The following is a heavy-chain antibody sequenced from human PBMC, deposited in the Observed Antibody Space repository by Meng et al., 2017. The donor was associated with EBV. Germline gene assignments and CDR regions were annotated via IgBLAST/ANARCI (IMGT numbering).Heavy chain of an antibody. J-gene: IGHJ4*02. CDR1: GFTFSSDA. D-gene: IGHD6-13*01. CDR3: AKDLAGGIAVDY. Sequence: LESWEGLVQPGWSLRLSCAASGFTFSSDAMSWVRQAPGKGLEWVSAISGSGGSTYYADSVKGRFTISRDNSKNTLYLQMNSLRAEDTAVYYCAKDLAGGIAVDYWGQGTLVTVSS. V-gene: IGHV3-23*01. CDR2: ISGSGGST.